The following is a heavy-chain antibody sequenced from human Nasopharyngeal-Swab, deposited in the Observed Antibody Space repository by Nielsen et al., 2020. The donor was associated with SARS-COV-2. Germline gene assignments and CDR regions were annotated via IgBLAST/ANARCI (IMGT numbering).Heavy chain of an antibody. V-gene: IGHV3-23*01. D-gene: IGHD3-16*01. Sequence: GGSLRLSCAASGVTFSSYAMSWVRQAPGKGLEWVSAISGSGGSTYYADSVKGRFTISRDNSKNTLYLQMNSLRAEDTAVYYCARAFGGGYYYGMDVWGQGTTVTVSS. CDR1: GVTFSSYA. CDR2: ISGSGGST. J-gene: IGHJ6*02. CDR3: ARAFGGGYYYGMDV.